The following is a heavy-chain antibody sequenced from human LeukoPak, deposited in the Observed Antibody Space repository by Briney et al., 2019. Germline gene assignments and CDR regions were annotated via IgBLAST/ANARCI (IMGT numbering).Heavy chain of an antibody. V-gene: IGHV5-51*01. CDR2: IYPGDSDT. D-gene: IGHD5-18*01. CDR1: GYSFTSYW. CDR3: ARRGEAMDPFDY. J-gene: IGHJ4*02. Sequence: GESLKISCKASGYSFTSYWIGWVRQLPGKGLEWMGIIYPGDSDTRYSPSFQGQVTISAAKSINTAYLQWSSLKASDTAIYYCARRGEAMDPFDYWGQGTLVTVSS.